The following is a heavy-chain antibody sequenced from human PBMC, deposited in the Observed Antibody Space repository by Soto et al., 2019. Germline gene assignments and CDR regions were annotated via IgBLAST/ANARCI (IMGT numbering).Heavy chain of an antibody. V-gene: IGHV3-23*01. CDR2: ITASGDAT. CDR1: GFSFSGYA. J-gene: IGHJ4*02. D-gene: IGHD1-1*01. CDR3: VEPGAYWTR. Sequence: GGSLRLSCAASGFSFSGYAMSWVRQAPGKGLEWISSITASGDATYYADSVKGRFTISRDNYKSTLFLQLNILGVDDTAIYYFVEPGAYWTRWGQGTLVTVSS.